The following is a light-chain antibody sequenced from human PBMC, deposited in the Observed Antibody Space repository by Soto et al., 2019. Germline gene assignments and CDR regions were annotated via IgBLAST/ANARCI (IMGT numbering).Light chain of an antibody. CDR3: CSYAGSSLYV. Sequence: QSLLTQPASVSGSPGQSITISCPGTSSYVGSYNLVPWYQQHPGKAPKLMIYEGSKRPSGVSNRFSGSKSGNTASLTISGLQAEDEADYYCCSYAGSSLYVFGTGTKVTV. V-gene: IGLV2-23*01. CDR1: SSYVGSYNL. J-gene: IGLJ1*01. CDR2: EGS.